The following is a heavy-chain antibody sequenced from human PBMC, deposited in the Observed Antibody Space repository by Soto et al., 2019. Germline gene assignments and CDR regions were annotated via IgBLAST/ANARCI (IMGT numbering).Heavy chain of an antibody. D-gene: IGHD3-16*01. Sequence: SETLSLTCTGSGCSISSYYWSWIRQPPRKGLEWIGYIYYRGSTNYNPSLQSRVTISVDTSKSPCSRRLRSVTGADTAVYECARAKPTGRGGGMDVWARGTTV. CDR3: ARAKPTGRGGGMDV. V-gene: IGHV4-59*01. CDR2: IYYRGST. CDR1: GCSISSYY. J-gene: IGHJ6*04.